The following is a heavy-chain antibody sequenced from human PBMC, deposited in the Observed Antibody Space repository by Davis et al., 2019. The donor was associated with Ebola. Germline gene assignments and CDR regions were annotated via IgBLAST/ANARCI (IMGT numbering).Heavy chain of an antibody. CDR2: ISSSGSTK. CDR3: ARDGLTTFYYYGMDV. V-gene: IGHV3-48*03. CDR1: GFTFSSYA. J-gene: IGHJ6*02. Sequence: GESLKISCAASGFTFSSYAMSWVRQAPGKGLEWLSYISSSGSTKNYADSVKGRFTISRDNAKNSLYLQMNSLRAEDTAVYYCARDGLTTFYYYGMDVWGQGTTVTVSS. D-gene: IGHD4-11*01.